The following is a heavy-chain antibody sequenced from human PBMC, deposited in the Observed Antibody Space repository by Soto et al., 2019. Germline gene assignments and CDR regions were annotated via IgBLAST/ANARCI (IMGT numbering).Heavy chain of an antibody. CDR2: ISYDGTIT. D-gene: IGHD2-2*01. CDR1: GFTISNYG. V-gene: IGHV3-30-3*01. J-gene: IGHJ6*02. CDR3: ATTRVGPCSSSICFSGIFDGMDV. Sequence: GGSLRLSCAASGFTISNYGMHWVRQAPGKGLEWVAVISYDGTITYYADSVKGRFTISRDNPKNTLYLQMNSLRTEDTAVYYCATTRVGPCSSSICFSGIFDGMDVWGQGTTVTVSS.